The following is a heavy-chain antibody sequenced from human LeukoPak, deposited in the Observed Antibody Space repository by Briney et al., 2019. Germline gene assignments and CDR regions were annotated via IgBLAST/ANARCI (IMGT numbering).Heavy chain of an antibody. J-gene: IGHJ4*02. V-gene: IGHV3-33*08. CDR1: GFTFSSYA. Sequence: GGSLRLSCAASGFTFSSYAMTWVRQAPGKGLEWVAVIWYDGSNKYYADSVKGRFTISRDNSKNTLYLQMNSLRAEDTAVYYCARDLGDYYGWGSYLPYFWGQGTLVTVSS. D-gene: IGHD3-10*01. CDR2: IWYDGSNK. CDR3: ARDLGDYYGWGSYLPYF.